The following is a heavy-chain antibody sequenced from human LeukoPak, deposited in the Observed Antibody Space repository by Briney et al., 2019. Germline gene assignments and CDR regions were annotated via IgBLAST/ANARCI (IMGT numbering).Heavy chain of an antibody. D-gene: IGHD3-10*01. CDR1: GYTFSGYY. Sequence: ASVKVSCKASGYTFSGYYLHWVRQAPGQGLEWMGWINPNSGGTNSAQKFQGRVTMTRDTSISTAYMELSRLRSDDTAVYYCARVHHYYGSGSYYSVWGQGTLVTVSS. CDR3: ARVHHYYGSGSYYSV. V-gene: IGHV1-2*02. CDR2: INPNSGGT. J-gene: IGHJ4*02.